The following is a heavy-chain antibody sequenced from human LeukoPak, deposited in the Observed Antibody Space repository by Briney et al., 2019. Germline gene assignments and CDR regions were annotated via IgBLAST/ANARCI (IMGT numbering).Heavy chain of an antibody. J-gene: IGHJ4*02. CDR2: IYTSGST. D-gene: IGHD6-19*01. CDR1: GGSISSGSYY. V-gene: IGHV4-61*02. CDR3: VLAVAGGFDY. Sequence: SETLSLTCTVSGGSISSGSYYWSWIRQPAGKGLEWIGRIYTSGSTNYNPSLESRVTISVDTSKNQFSLKLSSVTAADTAVYYCVLAVAGGFDYWGQGTLVTVSS.